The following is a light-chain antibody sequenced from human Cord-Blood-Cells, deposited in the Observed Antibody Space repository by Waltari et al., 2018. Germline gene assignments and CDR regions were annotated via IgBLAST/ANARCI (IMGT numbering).Light chain of an antibody. CDR3: CSYAGSSTLV. V-gene: IGLV2-23*01. Sequence: QSALTQPASVSGSPGQSITISCTGTSSAVGSYNLVSWYQQHPGEAPNLVIYEGSKRPSGVSNRFSGSKSGNTASLTISGLQAEDEADYYCCSYAGSSTLVFGGGTKLTVL. CDR1: SSAVGSYNL. CDR2: EGS. J-gene: IGLJ3*02.